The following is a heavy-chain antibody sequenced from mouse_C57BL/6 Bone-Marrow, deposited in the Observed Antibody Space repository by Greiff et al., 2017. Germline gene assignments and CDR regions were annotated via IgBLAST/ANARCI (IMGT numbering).Heavy chain of an antibody. CDR2: IWSGGST. CDR3: AVSNYDAMDY. CDR1: GFSLTSYG. J-gene: IGHJ4*01. D-gene: IGHD2-5*01. Sequence: QVQLQQSGPGLVQPSQSLSITCTVSGFSLTSYGVHWVRQSPGKGLEWLGVIWSGGSTDSNAAFISRLSISKDNSKSKVFFKMNSQQSDDTAIYNCAVSNYDAMDYWGQGTSVTVSS. V-gene: IGHV2-2*01.